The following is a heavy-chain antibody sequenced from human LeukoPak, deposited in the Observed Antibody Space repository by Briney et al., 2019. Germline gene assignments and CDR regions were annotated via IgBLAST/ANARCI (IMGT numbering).Heavy chain of an antibody. CDR3: AREIVVPAGYHDAFDI. CDR1: GDSISSAGYS. J-gene: IGHJ3*02. V-gene: IGHV4-31*03. D-gene: IGHD2-2*01. CDR2: IYYSGST. Sequence: SQTLSLTCTVSGDSISSAGYSWTWIRQPPGKGLQWIGYIYYSGSTYYNPSLKSRVTISVDTSKNQFSLKLSSVTAADTAVYYCAREIVVPAGYHDAFDIWGQGTMVTVSS.